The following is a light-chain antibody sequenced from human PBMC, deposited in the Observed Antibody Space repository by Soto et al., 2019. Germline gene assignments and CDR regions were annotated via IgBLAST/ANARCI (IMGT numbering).Light chain of an antibody. Sequence: DIQMTQSPTSLSASVGDSVTISCRASQTISSYLNWYQQQPGKAPKLLIYSASNLQTGVPSRFSGSGFGTGYTLTISSLQPADFATYYCQQTFKTPHTFGQGTKVDI. CDR3: QQTFKTPHT. J-gene: IGKJ2*01. CDR1: QTISSY. V-gene: IGKV1-39*01. CDR2: SAS.